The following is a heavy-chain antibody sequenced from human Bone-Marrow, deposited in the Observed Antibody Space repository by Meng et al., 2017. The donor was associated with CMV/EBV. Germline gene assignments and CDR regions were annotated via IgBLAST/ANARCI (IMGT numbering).Heavy chain of an antibody. V-gene: IGHV1-2*02. J-gene: IGHJ4*02. D-gene: IGHD6-13*01. Sequence: ASVKVSCKASGYTFTGYYMHWVRQAPGQGLEWMGWINPNSGGTNYAQKFQGRVTMTRDTSISTAYMELTSLTSDDTAVYYCARDQQLVPLYWGQGTLVTVSS. CDR3: ARDQQLVPLY. CDR2: INPNSGGT. CDR1: GYTFTGYY.